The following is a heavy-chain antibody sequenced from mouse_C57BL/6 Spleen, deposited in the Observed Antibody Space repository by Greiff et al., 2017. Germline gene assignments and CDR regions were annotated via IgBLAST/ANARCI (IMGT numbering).Heavy chain of an antibody. D-gene: IGHD1-1*01. CDR2: INPSNGGT. CDR1: GYTFTSYW. Sequence: QVQLQQPGTELVKPGASVKLSCKASGYTFTSYWMHWVKQRPGQGLEWIGNINPSNGGTNYNEKFKSKATLTVDKSSSTAYMQLSSLTSEDSAVYYCARGPNYYGSSYDWFAYWGQGTLVTVSA. CDR3: ARGPNYYGSSYDWFAY. V-gene: IGHV1-53*01. J-gene: IGHJ3*01.